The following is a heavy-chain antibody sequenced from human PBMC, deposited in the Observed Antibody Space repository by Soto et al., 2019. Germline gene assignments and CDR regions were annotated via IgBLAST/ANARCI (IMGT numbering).Heavy chain of an antibody. CDR3: GSVRPSGYVLS. J-gene: IGHJ5*02. CDR1: GGSLSSYY. CDR2: VYFSGNT. Sequence: SETLSLTCTVSGGSLSSYYWTWIRQSPGKGLEWIGYVYFSGNTNYNPSLKSRVTITIDTSKNQFSLRLASVTAADTAFYYCGSVRPSGYVLSWGQGALVTVSS. D-gene: IGHD6-25*01. V-gene: IGHV4-59*01.